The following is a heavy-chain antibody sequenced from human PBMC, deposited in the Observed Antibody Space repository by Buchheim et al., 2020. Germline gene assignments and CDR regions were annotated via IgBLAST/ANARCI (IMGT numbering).Heavy chain of an antibody. V-gene: IGHV4-30-4*01. Sequence: QVQLQESGPGLVKPSQTLSLTCTVSGGSISSGDYYWSWIRQPPGKGLEWIGYIYYSGSTSYNPSLKSRVTISVATSTNQFSLKLSSVTAADTAVYYCARRYTLGYCTNGVCPPYVDPWGQGTL. J-gene: IGHJ5*02. D-gene: IGHD2-8*01. CDR1: GGSISSGDYY. CDR3: ARRYTLGYCTNGVCPPYVDP. CDR2: IYYSGST.